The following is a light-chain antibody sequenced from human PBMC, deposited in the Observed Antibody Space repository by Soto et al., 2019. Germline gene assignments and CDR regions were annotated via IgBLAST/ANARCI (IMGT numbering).Light chain of an antibody. CDR2: KAS. Sequence: DIQMTQSPSTLSGSVGDRVTITCRASQTISSWLAWYQQKPGKAPKLLIYKASTLKSGVPSRFSGSGSGTDFTLTISSLQPEDFATYYCQQYNSYPWTFGQGTKVDIK. V-gene: IGKV1-5*03. CDR1: QTISSW. CDR3: QQYNSYPWT. J-gene: IGKJ1*01.